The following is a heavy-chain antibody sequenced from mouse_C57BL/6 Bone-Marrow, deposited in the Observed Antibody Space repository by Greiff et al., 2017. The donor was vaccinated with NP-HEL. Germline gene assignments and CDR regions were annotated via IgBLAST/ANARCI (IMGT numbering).Heavy chain of an antibody. J-gene: IGHJ3*01. CDR2: IDPENGDT. Sequence: EVKLMESGAELVRPGASVKLSCTASGFNIKDDYMHWVKQRPEQGLEWIGWIDPENGDTEYASKFQGKATITADTSSNTAYLQLSSLTSEDTAVYYCTTYSIYYYGPWGQGTLVTVSA. CDR1: GFNIKDDY. V-gene: IGHV14-4*01. D-gene: IGHD1-1*01. CDR3: TTYSIYYYGP.